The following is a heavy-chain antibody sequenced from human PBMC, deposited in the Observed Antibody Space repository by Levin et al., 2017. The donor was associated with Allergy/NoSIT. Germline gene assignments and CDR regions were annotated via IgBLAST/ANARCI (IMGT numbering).Heavy chain of an antibody. CDR3: ARERGGSPYSSGYYSLDY. V-gene: IGHV1-69*13. CDR2: IIPIFGTA. Sequence: SVKVSCKASGGTFSSYAISWVRQAPGQGLEWMGGIIPIFGTANYAQKFQGRVTITADESTSTAYMELSSLRSEDTAVYYCARERGGSPYSSGYYSLDYWGQGTLVTVSS. D-gene: IGHD3-22*01. J-gene: IGHJ4*02. CDR1: GGTFSSYA.